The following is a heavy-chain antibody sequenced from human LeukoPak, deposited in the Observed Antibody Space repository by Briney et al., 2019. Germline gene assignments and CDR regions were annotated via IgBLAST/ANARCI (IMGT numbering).Heavy chain of an antibody. CDR1: GYTFTSYY. Sequence: GASGTVSCKASGYTFTSYYMHWVRHAPGQGLEWMGIINPSGGSTRYAQKFQGRVTMTRDTSTSTVYMELSSLRSEDTAVYYCARNPVTTKYFDYWGQGTLVTVSS. V-gene: IGHV1-46*01. D-gene: IGHD4-17*01. CDR3: ARNPVTTKYFDY. J-gene: IGHJ4*02. CDR2: INPSGGST.